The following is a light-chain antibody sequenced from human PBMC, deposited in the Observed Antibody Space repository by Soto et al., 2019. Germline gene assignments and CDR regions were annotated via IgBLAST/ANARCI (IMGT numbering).Light chain of an antibody. J-gene: IGKJ3*01. CDR3: QKYNTVPLT. V-gene: IGKV1-27*01. Sequence: DIQMTQSPSSLSASIGDRVTITCRASQDISSFLAWYQQKPGKVPKLLIYAASTLQSGVPSRFSGSGSGTDFTLTIISLQPEDVATYYCQKYNTVPLTFGPGTKVDIE. CDR2: AAS. CDR1: QDISSF.